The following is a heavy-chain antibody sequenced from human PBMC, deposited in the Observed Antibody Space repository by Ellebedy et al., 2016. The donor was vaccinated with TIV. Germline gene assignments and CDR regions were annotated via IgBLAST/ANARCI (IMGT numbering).Heavy chain of an antibody. V-gene: IGHV3-23*01. CDR3: AKDLFYDSFGPFDY. Sequence: GESLKISCAASGFTFSNYAMSWVRQAPGKGLQWVAGISGSGGSTYYAESVKGRFTISRDTSKNTVNLQMNSLRVEETAIYYCAKDLFYDSFGPFDYWGQGTLVTVSS. CDR2: ISGSGGST. CDR1: GFTFSNYA. D-gene: IGHD3-22*01. J-gene: IGHJ4*02.